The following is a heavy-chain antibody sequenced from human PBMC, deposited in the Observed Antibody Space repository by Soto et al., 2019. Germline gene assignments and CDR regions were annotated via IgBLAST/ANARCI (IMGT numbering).Heavy chain of an antibody. D-gene: IGHD6-6*01. CDR2: IDPSDSYI. J-gene: IGHJ6*02. CDR1: GYRFTNYW. V-gene: IGHV5-10-1*01. Sequence: GESLKISCQGSGYRFTNYWITWVRQMPGKGLEWMGRIDPSDSYINYSPSFQGHVTISADTSISTAYLQWSSLEASDTAIYYCARRRDISSSYRYYFYGMDVWGQGTTVTVSS. CDR3: ARRRDISSSYRYYFYGMDV.